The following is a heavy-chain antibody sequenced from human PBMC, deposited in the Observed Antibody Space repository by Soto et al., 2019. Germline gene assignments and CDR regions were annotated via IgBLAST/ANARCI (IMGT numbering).Heavy chain of an antibody. V-gene: IGHV4-31*03. CDR1: GGSISSGGYY. CDR3: AILRSYDPVDY. Sequence: PSETLSLTCTVSGGSISSGGYYWSWIRQHPGKGLEWIGYIYYSGSTYYNPSLKSRVTISVDTSKNQFSLKPSSVTAADTAVYYCAILRSYDPVDYWGQGTLVTVSS. J-gene: IGHJ4*02. CDR2: IYYSGST. D-gene: IGHD1-26*01.